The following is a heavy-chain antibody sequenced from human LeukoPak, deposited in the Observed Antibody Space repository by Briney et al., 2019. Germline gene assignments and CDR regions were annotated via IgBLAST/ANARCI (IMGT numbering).Heavy chain of an antibody. Sequence: GGSLRLSCAASGFIFTDSWMTRVRQAPGKGLEWVANIRHDGSQTYYLDSVKGRFTISRDNAKNEVYLEMNNLRGADTAVYYCATGAILFQFWGQGTLVTVSS. CDR1: GFIFTDSW. J-gene: IGHJ4*02. CDR2: IRHDGSQT. V-gene: IGHV3-7*01. CDR3: ATGAILFQF. D-gene: IGHD1-14*01.